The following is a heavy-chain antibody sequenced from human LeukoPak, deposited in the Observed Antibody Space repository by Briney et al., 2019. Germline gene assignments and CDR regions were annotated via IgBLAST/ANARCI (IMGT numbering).Heavy chain of an antibody. D-gene: IGHD2-2*01. CDR1: GYTFSSYS. CDR3: AREDIVVVRAAYTAGTPHDAFDI. Sequence: GGSLRLSCAASGYTFSSYSMNWVRQAPGQGLEWVSSISGSSSYTYYAHTVQGRFTISRDNAKNALYLQMNSLRAEDTAVYYCAREDIVVVRAAYTAGTPHDAFDIWVQGTIVTVSS. V-gene: IGHV3-21*01. CDR2: ISGSSSYT. J-gene: IGHJ3*02.